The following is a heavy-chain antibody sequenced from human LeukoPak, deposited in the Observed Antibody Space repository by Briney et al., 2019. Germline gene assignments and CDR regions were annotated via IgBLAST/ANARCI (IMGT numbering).Heavy chain of an antibody. CDR1: GYTFTGYY. V-gene: IGHV1-2*02. CDR2: INPNSGGT. CDR3: ARIQEMATIHDAFDI. Sequence: ASVKVSCKASGYTFTGYYMHWVRQAPGQGLEWMGWINPNSGGTNYAQKFQGRVTMTRDTSISTAYMELSRLRSDDTAVYYCARIQEMATIHDAFDIWGQGTMVTVSS. D-gene: IGHD5-24*01. J-gene: IGHJ3*02.